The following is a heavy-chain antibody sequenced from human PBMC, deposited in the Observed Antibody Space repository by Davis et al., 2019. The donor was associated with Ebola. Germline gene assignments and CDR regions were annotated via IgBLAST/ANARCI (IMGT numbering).Heavy chain of an antibody. J-gene: IGHJ6*02. Sequence: GESLKISCAASGFTVSSNYMSWVRQAPGKGLEWVSAIYSGGSTYYADSVKGRFTISRDNSKNTIFLQMNSLRVEDTAVYYCATRLRFLESIENYHQYVVDVWGQGTTVTVSS. CDR3: ATRLRFLESIENYHQYVVDV. V-gene: IGHV3-53*01. CDR1: GFTVSSNY. CDR2: IYSGGST. D-gene: IGHD3-3*01.